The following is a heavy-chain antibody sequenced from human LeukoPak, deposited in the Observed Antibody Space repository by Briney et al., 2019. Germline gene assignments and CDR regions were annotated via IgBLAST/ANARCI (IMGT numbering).Heavy chain of an antibody. J-gene: IGHJ4*02. CDR2: IRYDGSNK. CDR1: GFTFSSYG. CDR3: AKVGATNYYFDY. D-gene: IGHD1-26*01. V-gene: IGHV3-30*02. Sequence: SGGSLRLSCAASGFTFSSYGMHWVRQAPGKGLEWVAFIRYDGSNKYYADSVKGRFTISRDNSKNTLYLQMNSLRAEDTAVYYCAKVGATNYYFDYWGQGTLVTVSS.